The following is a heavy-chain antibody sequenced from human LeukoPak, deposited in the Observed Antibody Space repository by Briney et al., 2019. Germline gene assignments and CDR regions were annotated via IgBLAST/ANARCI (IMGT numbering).Heavy chain of an antibody. J-gene: IGHJ4*02. CDR2: IYSGGMT. CDR3: ARHFDRPTAYFDS. Sequence: SETLSLTCTVTGGSISSGDYYWSWLRQPPGKGLEWIASIYSGGMTFYSPSLKSRLTISADTSRNHFSLRLSSVTAADTALYFCARHFDRPTAYFDSWGQGSLVTVSS. V-gene: IGHV4-39*01. CDR1: GGSISSGDYY.